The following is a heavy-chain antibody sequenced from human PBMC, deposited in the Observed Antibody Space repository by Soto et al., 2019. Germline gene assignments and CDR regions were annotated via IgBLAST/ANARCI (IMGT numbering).Heavy chain of an antibody. CDR2: IYYSGST. Sequence: SETLSLTCTVSGGSISSSSYYWGWIRQPPGKGLEWIGSIYYSGSTYYNPSLKSRVTISVDTSKNQFSLKLSSVTAADMAVYYCARRVLVRGVITYYYGMDVWGQGTTVT. CDR1: GGSISSSSYY. CDR3: ARRVLVRGVITYYYGMDV. D-gene: IGHD3-10*01. V-gene: IGHV4-39*01. J-gene: IGHJ6*02.